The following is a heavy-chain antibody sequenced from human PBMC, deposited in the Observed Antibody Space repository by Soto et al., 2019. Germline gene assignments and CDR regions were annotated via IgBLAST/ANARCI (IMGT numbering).Heavy chain of an antibody. CDR2: INPSGGST. CDR1: GYTFTSYY. CDR3: ARASIVVVTATGSAEYFQH. V-gene: IGHV1-46*01. J-gene: IGHJ1*01. Sequence: ASVKVSWKASGYTFTSYYMHWVRQAPGQGLEWMGIINPSGGSTSYAQKFQGRVTMTRDTSTSTVYMELSSLRSEDTAVYYCARASIVVVTATGSAEYFQHWGQGTLVTVSS. D-gene: IGHD2-21*02.